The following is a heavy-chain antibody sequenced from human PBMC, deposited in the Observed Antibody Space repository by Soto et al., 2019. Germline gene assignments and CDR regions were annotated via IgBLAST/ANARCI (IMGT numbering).Heavy chain of an antibody. CDR3: ARAQGRGSRYGFDC. CDR2: IWYDGSNK. V-gene: IGHV3-33*01. J-gene: IGHJ4*02. CDR1: GFTFSSYG. D-gene: IGHD5-18*01. Sequence: GGSLRLSCAASGFTFSSYGMHWVRQAPGKGLEWVAVIWYDGSNKYYADSVKGRFTISRDNSKNTLYLQMNSLRAEDTAVYYCARAQGRGSRYGFDCWGQGSLVTVSS.